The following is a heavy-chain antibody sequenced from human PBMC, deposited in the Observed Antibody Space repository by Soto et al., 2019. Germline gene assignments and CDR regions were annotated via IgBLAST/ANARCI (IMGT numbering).Heavy chain of an antibody. CDR2: ISAYNGNT. J-gene: IGHJ6*02. CDR3: ARARGAHGIDV. Sequence: QVQLVQSGAEVKKPGASVKVSCKASGYTFTSYGISSVLQAPGQGLEWMGWISAYNGNTNYAQKLQARVTMTSDTSTSKAYMEMSSLRSDDTASYFCARARGAHGIDVWGQRHTVTVS. V-gene: IGHV1-18*01. CDR1: GYTFTSYG.